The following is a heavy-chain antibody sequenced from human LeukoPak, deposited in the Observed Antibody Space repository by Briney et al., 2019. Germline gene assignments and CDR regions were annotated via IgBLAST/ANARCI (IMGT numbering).Heavy chain of an antibody. Sequence: SGGSLRLSCAASGFTFSDYYMSWIRQAPGKGLEWLSYIDGGGTITYYAAFEEGRFTISRDNAKNSVYLQMDSLRAEDTAVYYCARDRGYGSGYYFDNWGQGTLVTVSS. CDR2: IDGGGTIT. V-gene: IGHV3-11*04. CDR1: GFTFSDYY. D-gene: IGHD3-3*01. J-gene: IGHJ4*02. CDR3: ARDRGYGSGYYFDN.